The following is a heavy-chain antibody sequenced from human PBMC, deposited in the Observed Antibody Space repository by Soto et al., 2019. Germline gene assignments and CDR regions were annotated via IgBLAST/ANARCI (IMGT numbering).Heavy chain of an antibody. D-gene: IGHD4-17*01. CDR1: GGSISSYY. CDR3: ARDSRHPDYGILKTHYYYYYMDV. Sequence: SETLSLTCTVSGGSISSYYWSWIRQPPGKGLEWIGYIYYSGSTNYNPSLKSRVTISVDTSKNQFSLKLSSVTAADTAVYYCARDSRHPDYGILKTHYYYYYMDVWGKGTTVTVSS. CDR2: IYYSGST. J-gene: IGHJ6*03. V-gene: IGHV4-59*01.